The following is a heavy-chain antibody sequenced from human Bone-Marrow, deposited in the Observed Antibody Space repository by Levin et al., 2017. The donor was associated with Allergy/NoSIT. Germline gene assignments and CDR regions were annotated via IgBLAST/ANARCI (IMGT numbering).Heavy chain of an antibody. CDR3: ATLQWLDGDYYFDF. CDR1: GGSISGDDYYY. D-gene: IGHD6-19*01. Sequence: SETLSLTCSVSGGSISGDDYYYWSWIRQHPGKGLEWIGYIFHRGTTYYNPSLKSRISMSVDTSRNQFSLKLSSVTTADTGVYFWATLQWLDGDYYFDFWGQGTLVSVSS. V-gene: IGHV4-31*02. J-gene: IGHJ4*02. CDR2: IFHRGTT.